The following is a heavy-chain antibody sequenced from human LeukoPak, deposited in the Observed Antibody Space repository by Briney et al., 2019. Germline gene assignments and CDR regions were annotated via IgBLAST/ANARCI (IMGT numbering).Heavy chain of an antibody. D-gene: IGHD2-8*02. Sequence: PSETLSLTCTVSGGSISSYYWSWIRQPAGKGLEWIGRIYTSGSTNYNPSLKSRGTMSVDTSKNQFSLKLSSVPAADTAVYYCARDCSPGSWCTTLGMDVWGQGTTVTVSS. V-gene: IGHV4-4*07. CDR3: ARDCSPGSWCTTLGMDV. CDR1: GGSISSYY. CDR2: IYTSGST. J-gene: IGHJ6*02.